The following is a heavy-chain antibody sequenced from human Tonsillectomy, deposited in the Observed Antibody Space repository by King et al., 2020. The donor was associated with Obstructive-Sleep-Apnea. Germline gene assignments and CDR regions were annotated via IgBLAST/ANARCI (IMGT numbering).Heavy chain of an antibody. CDR1: GYTFTSYG. Sequence: VQLVESGAEVKKPGASVKVSCKTSGYTFTSYGISWVRQAPGQGLEWMGWISAYNGDTNYAQKLQGRVTMTTDTSTSTAYMELRSLRSDDTAVYYCARDFRLRYFDWPLGGDYWGQGTLVTVSS. CDR2: ISAYNGDT. J-gene: IGHJ4*02. V-gene: IGHV1-18*01. D-gene: IGHD3-9*01. CDR3: ARDFRLRYFDWPLGGDY.